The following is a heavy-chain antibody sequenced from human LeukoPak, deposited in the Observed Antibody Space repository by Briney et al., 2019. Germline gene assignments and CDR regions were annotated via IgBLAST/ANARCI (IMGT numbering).Heavy chain of an antibody. CDR1: GYTPTELS. CDR2: FDPEDGET. CDR3: ATRNRGYSYGYWFDP. D-gene: IGHD5-18*01. V-gene: IGHV1-24*01. Sequence: ASVKVSCKVSGYTPTELSMHWVRQAPGKGLEWMGGFDPEDGETIYAQKFQGRVTMTEDTSTDTAYMELSSLRSEDTAVYYCATRNRGYSYGYWFDPWGQGTLVTVSS. J-gene: IGHJ5*02.